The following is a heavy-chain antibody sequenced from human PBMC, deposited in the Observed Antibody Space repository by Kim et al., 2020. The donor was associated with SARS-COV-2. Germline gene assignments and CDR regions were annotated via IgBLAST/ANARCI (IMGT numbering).Heavy chain of an antibody. V-gene: IGHV4-34*01. CDR2: INHSGST. Sequence: SETLSLTCAVYGGSFSGYYWSWIRQPPGKGLEWIGEINHSGSTNYNPSLKSRVTISVDTSKNQFSLKLSSVTAADTAVYYCARSVPGLVRYGSGSYYAFWGQGTLVTVSS. D-gene: IGHD3-10*01. CDR1: GGSFSGYY. CDR3: ARSVPGLVRYGSGSYYAF. J-gene: IGHJ4*02.